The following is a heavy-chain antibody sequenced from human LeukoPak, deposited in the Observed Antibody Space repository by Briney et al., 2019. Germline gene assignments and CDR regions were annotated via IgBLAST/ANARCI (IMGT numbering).Heavy chain of an antibody. Sequence: AASVKVSCKATGYTFANYDISWVRRAPGQGLEWMGWISAYNGNTNYAQRLQGRVTMTTDTSTDTAYMELRSLRSDDTAVYYCARSGPVTASLMRGFDYWGQGILVTVSS. V-gene: IGHV1-18*01. CDR3: ARSGPVTASLMRGFDY. J-gene: IGHJ4*02. CDR2: ISAYNGNT. D-gene: IGHD2-21*02. CDR1: GYTFANYD.